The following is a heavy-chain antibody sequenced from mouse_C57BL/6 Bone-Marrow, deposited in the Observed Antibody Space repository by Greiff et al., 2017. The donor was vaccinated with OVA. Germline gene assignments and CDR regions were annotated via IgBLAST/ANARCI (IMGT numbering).Heavy chain of an antibody. CDR3: ARSAQATPFGY. CDR1: GYTFSGFW. D-gene: IGHD3-2*02. J-gene: IGHJ2*01. CDR2: ILPGSGST. V-gene: IGHV1-9*01. Sequence: VQLQQSGAELMKPGASVKLSCKATGYTFSGFWLVWVKQRPGHGLEWIGEILPGSGSTNYNEKFMGKATFSADTSSNTAYMQHSSLTTKDSAIYSGARSAQATPFGYWGQGTTLTVSS.